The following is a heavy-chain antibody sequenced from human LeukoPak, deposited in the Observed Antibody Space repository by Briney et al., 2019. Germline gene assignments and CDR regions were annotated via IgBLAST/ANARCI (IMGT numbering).Heavy chain of an antibody. CDR1: GYTFTSYG. CDR3: ANSLCSGGSCYYPFDI. D-gene: IGHD2-15*01. V-gene: IGHV1-18*01. J-gene: IGHJ3*02. CDR2: ISAYNGNT. Sequence: GASVKVSCKASGYTFTSYGISWVRQAPGQGLEWMGWISAYNGNTNYAQKLQGRVTMTTDTSASTAYMELRSLRSDDTAVYYCANSLCSGGSCYYPFDIWGQGTMATVSS.